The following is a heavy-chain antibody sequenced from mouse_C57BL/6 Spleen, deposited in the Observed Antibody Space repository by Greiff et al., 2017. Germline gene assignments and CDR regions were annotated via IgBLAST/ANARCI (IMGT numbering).Heavy chain of an antibody. CDR1: GYTFTSYW. CDR3: ARNYYGSSYRFAY. V-gene: IGHV1-55*01. D-gene: IGHD1-1*01. CDR2: IYPGSGST. J-gene: IGHJ3*01. Sequence: QVQLQQPGAELVKPGASVKMSCKASGYTFTSYWITWVKQRPGQGLEWIGDIYPGSGSTNYNEKFKSKATLTVDTSSSTAYMQLSSLTSEDSAVYYCARNYYGSSYRFAYWGQGTLVTVSA.